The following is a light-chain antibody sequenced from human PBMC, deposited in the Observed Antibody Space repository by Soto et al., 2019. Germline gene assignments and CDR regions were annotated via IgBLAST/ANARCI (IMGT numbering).Light chain of an antibody. V-gene: IGKV1-5*03. CDR1: QSISSW. Sequence: DIQLTQSPSTLSASVGDRVTITCRASQSISSWLAWYQQKTGKAPKLLINKASSLESGVPSRFSGSGSGTEFTLTISRLQPDDFATYYCQHFNSYPWTFGQGTKVDIK. CDR2: KAS. CDR3: QHFNSYPWT. J-gene: IGKJ1*01.